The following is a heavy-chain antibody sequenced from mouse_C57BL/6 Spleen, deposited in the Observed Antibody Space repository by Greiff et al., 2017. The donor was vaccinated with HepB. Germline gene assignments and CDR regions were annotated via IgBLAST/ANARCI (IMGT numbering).Heavy chain of an antibody. Sequence: DVQLQESGPELVKPGASVKISCKASGYSFTGYYMNWVKQSPEKSLEWIGEINPSTGGTTYNQKFKAKATLTVDKSSSTAYMQLKSLTSEDSAVYYCARGRNTRYFDVWGTGTTVTVSS. D-gene: IGHD2-1*01. V-gene: IGHV1-42*01. CDR1: GYSFTGYY. CDR3: ARGRNTRYFDV. CDR2: INPSTGGT. J-gene: IGHJ1*03.